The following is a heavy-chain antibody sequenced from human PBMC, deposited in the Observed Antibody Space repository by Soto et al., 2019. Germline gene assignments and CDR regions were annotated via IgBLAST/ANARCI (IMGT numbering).Heavy chain of an antibody. CDR1: GGSISSGGYY. D-gene: IGHD3-16*01. CDR3: ARTTHTFGGVTDWYDP. J-gene: IGHJ5*02. CDR2: IYYSGST. Sequence: SETLSLTCTVSGGSISSGGYYWSWIRQHPGKGLEWIGYIYYSGSTYYNPSLKSRVTISVDTSKNQFSLKLSSATAADTAVYYCARTTHTFGGVTDWYDPWGQGTLVTVSS. V-gene: IGHV4-31*03.